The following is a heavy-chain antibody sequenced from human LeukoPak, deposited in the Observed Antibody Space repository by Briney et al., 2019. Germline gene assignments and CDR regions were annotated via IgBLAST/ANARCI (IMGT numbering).Heavy chain of an antibody. Sequence: GGSLRLSCAASGFTFSSYSMNWVRQAPGKGLEWVSSISSSSSYIYYADSVKGRFTISRDNAKNSLYLQMNSLRAEDTAVYYCASESISDILTGYYKADDYWGQGTLVTVSS. J-gene: IGHJ4*02. CDR1: GFTFSSYS. CDR3: ASESISDILTGYYKADDY. V-gene: IGHV3-21*01. CDR2: ISSSSSYI. D-gene: IGHD3-9*01.